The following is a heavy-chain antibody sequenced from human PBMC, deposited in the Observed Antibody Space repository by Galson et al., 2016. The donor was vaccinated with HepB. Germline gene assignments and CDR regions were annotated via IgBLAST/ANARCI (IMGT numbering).Heavy chain of an antibody. D-gene: IGHD3-10*01. Sequence: TVSGGSISSSSYFWGWIRQPPGKGLEWIGNLYYSGSTYYSPSLKGRVTISVDTSKNQFSLRLSSVTAADTAVYYCARERSSGSGNFGYWGQGTLVTVSS. J-gene: IGHJ4*02. CDR1: GGSISSSSYF. CDR2: LYYSGST. CDR3: ARERSSGSGNFGY. V-gene: IGHV4-39*07.